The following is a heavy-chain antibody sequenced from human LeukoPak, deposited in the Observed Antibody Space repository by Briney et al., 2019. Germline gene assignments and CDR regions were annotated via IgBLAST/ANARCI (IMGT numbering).Heavy chain of an antibody. CDR2: ISSSSGYI. V-gene: IGHV3-21*01. CDR1: GFTFSTYT. Sequence: GGSLRLSCAASGFTFSTYTMNWVRQAPGKGLEWVSSISSSSGYIYYADSVKGRFTISRDNAKNSLYLQMNSLRAEDTAVYYCARDSAGSTYYPYNWFDPWGQGTLVTVSS. CDR3: ARDSAGSTYYPYNWFDP. D-gene: IGHD3-3*01. J-gene: IGHJ5*02.